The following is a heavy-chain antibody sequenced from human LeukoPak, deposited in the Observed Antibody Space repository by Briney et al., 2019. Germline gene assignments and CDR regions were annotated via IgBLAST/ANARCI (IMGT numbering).Heavy chain of an antibody. J-gene: IGHJ6*02. Sequence: GGSLRLSCAASGFTFSDYYMSWIRQARGKGLEWVSYISSSGSTIYYADSVKGRFTISRDNAKNSLYLQMNSLRAEDTAVYYCARDQGPMYDSYGMDVWGQGTTVTVSS. CDR3: ARDQGPMYDSYGMDV. CDR2: ISSSGSTI. V-gene: IGHV3-11*01. CDR1: GFTFSDYY. D-gene: IGHD3-22*01.